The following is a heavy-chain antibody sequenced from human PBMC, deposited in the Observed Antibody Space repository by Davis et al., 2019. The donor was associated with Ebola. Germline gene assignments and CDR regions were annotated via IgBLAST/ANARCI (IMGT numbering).Heavy chain of an antibody. J-gene: IGHJ1*01. CDR3: ARHTAMEH. CDR1: GYTFTSYG. V-gene: IGHV1-3*01. Sequence: ASVKVSCKASGYTFTSYGISWVRQAPGQGLEWMGWINAGNGNTKYSQKFQGRVTITRDTSASTAYMELSSLRSEDTAVYYCARHTAMEHWGQGTLVTVSS. D-gene: IGHD5-18*01. CDR2: INAGNGNT.